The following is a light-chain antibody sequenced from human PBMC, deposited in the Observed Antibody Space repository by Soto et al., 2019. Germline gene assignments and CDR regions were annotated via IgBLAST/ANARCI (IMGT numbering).Light chain of an antibody. J-gene: IGLJ1*01. Sequence: QSALEQPPSVSGAPGQRVTISCTGSSSNIGAGYDVHWYQQLPGTAPKLLIYGNSNRPSGVPDRFSGSKSGTSACLAITGLQAEDEADYYCQSYDSSLSGYVFGTGTKVTVL. V-gene: IGLV1-40*01. CDR1: SSNIGAGYD. CDR2: GNS. CDR3: QSYDSSLSGYV.